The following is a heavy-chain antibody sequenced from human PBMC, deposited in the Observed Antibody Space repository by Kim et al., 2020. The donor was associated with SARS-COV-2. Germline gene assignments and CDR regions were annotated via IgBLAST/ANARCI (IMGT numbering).Heavy chain of an antibody. J-gene: IGHJ3*02. CDR2: INAGNGNT. D-gene: IGHD3-10*01. CDR3: ARARVRGVIRGDAFDI. V-gene: IGHV1-3*01. Sequence: ASVKVSCKASGYTFTSYAMHWVRQAPGQRLEWMGWINAGNGNTKYSQKFQGRVTITRDTSASTAYMELSSLRSEDTAVYYCARARVRGVIRGDAFDIWGQGTMVTVSS. CDR1: GYTFTSYA.